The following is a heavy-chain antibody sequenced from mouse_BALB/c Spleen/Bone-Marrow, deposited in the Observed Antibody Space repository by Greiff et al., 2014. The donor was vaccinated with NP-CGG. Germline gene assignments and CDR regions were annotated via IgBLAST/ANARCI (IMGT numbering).Heavy chain of an antibody. D-gene: IGHD2-1*01. V-gene: IGHV1-19*01. Sequence: EVKLEESGPELVKPGASVKMSCKASGYTFTDYYMDWVKQSHGESFEWIGRVNPYNGSTSYNQKFKGKATLTVDKSSSTAYMELNSLTSEDSAVYYCARGIYYGNYFDYWGQGTTLTVSS. CDR3: ARGIYYGNYFDY. J-gene: IGHJ2*01. CDR2: VNPYNGST. CDR1: GYTFTDYY.